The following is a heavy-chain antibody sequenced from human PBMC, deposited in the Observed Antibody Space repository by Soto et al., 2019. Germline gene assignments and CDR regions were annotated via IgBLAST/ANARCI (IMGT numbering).Heavy chain of an antibody. CDR2: FSGSGDST. D-gene: IGHD6-13*01. Sequence: GGSLRLSCTASGFTFSTYAMSWVRQAPGKGLKWVLVFSGSGDSTYYADSVRGRFTISRDNSKNTLYLQMNSLRAEDTAVYYCAKDRDGAAAGPTKFYGMDVWGQGTTVTVSS. J-gene: IGHJ6*02. V-gene: IGHV3-23*01. CDR1: GFTFSTYA. CDR3: AKDRDGAAAGPTKFYGMDV.